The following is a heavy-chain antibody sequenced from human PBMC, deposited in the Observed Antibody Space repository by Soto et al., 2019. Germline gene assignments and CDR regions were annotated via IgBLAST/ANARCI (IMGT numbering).Heavy chain of an antibody. CDR3: AKDRDYSGSYHPCLDY. Sequence: QVQLVESGGGVVQPGRSLRLSCAASGFTFSSYGMHWVRQAPGKGLEWVAVISYDGSNKYYADSVKGRFTISRDNSKNTLYLQMNSLRAEDTAVYYCAKDRDYSGSYHPCLDYWGQGTLVTVSS. CDR2: ISYDGSNK. V-gene: IGHV3-30*18. D-gene: IGHD1-26*01. CDR1: GFTFSSYG. J-gene: IGHJ4*02.